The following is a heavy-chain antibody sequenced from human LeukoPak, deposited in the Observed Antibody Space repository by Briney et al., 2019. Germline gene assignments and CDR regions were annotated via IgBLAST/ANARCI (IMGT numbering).Heavy chain of an antibody. J-gene: IGHJ6*02. CDR2: ISAYNGNT. CDR3: ARDGCGSTSCSLSGYYGMDV. CDR1: GYTFTSYG. D-gene: IGHD2-2*01. Sequence: ASVKVSCKASGYTFTSYGISWVRQAPGQGLEWMGWISAYNGNTNYAQKLQGRVTMTTDTSTSTAYMELRSLRFDDTAVYYCARDGCGSTSCSLSGYYGMDVWGQGTTVTVSS. V-gene: IGHV1-18*01.